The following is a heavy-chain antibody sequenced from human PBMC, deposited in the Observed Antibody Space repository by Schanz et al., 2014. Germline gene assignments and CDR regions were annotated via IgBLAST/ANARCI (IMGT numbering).Heavy chain of an antibody. D-gene: IGHD2-15*01. Sequence: QVQLVQSGAEVKKPGASVKVSCKASGYTFTSYGISWVRQAPGQGLEWMGWISAYNGNTNYAQKLQGRVTMTTDTSTSTSYMELTSLRFDDTAVYYCARGRGCTGGSCYSWFDLWGQGTLVTVSS. CDR3: ARGRGCTGGSCYSWFDL. CDR1: GYTFTSYG. CDR2: ISAYNGNT. J-gene: IGHJ5*02. V-gene: IGHV1-18*01.